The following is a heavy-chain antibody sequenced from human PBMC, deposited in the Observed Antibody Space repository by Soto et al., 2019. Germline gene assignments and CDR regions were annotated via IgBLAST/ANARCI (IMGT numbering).Heavy chain of an antibody. CDR2: IYYSGST. D-gene: IGHD1-26*01. Sequence: SETLSLTCTVSGGSISSSSYYWGWIRQPPGKGLEWIGSIYYSGSTYYNPSLKSRVTISVDTSKNQFSLKLSSVTAADTAVYYCARQDISGSSPFDYWGQGTLVTVSS. J-gene: IGHJ4*02. CDR1: GGSISSSSYY. V-gene: IGHV4-39*01. CDR3: ARQDISGSSPFDY.